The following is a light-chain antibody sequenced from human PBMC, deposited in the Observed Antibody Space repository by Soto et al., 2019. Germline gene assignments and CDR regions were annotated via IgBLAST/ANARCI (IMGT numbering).Light chain of an antibody. J-gene: IGKJ1*01. V-gene: IGKV3-15*01. CDR3: QWYNNWART. CDR2: GAS. Sequence: LVMTQSPATLSVSPGEGATLSCRASQRVSSSLAWYQQKPGQAPRLLIYGASTRATGIPARFSGSGSGTEFIPTLGSLQPEDFEVYYCQWYNNWARTLGQGTKGDIK. CDR1: QRVSSS.